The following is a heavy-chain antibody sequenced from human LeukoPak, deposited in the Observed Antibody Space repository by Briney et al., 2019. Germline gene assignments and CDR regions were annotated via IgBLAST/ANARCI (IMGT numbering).Heavy chain of an antibody. D-gene: IGHD7-27*01. J-gene: IGHJ3*01. CDR3: ARPTLSGDQAFDL. CDR2: MNPNSGNT. Sequence: ASVKVSCKASGYTFNKFGITWVRQAPGQGLEWMGWMNPNSGNTGYAQKFQGRVTITRDTSISTAYMELSSLRSEDSAMYYCARPTLSGDQAFDLWGQGTLVTVSS. CDR1: GYTFNKFG. V-gene: IGHV1-8*03.